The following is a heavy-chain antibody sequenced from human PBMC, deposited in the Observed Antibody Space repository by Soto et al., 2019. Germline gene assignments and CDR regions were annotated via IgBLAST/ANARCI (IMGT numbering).Heavy chain of an antibody. CDR2: ISGNGGT. J-gene: IGHJ4*02. Sequence: PGRSLRLSCAAAGCTCRIYAMSWVRQAPGKGLEWVSTISGNGGTSYADFVRGRFTISRDNSKNTLYLQMNSLRAEDTAVYYCAKDAPGSGWLSDYWGQGTLVTAS. V-gene: IGHV3-23*01. D-gene: IGHD3-22*01. CDR1: GCTCRIYA. CDR3: AKDAPGSGWLSDY.